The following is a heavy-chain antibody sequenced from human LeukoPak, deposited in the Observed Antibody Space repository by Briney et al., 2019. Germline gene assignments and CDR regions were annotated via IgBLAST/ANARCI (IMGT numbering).Heavy chain of an antibody. J-gene: IGHJ4*02. Sequence: GGSLRLSCVVSGFDFSGFSMSWVRQAPGKGLEWVAIMEEYGSYIFYVDSVKGRFIISRDNARNSLYLQMNNLRAEDTAVYYCARPRGCGSARCNNFDSWGQGTLVTVSS. V-gene: IGHV3-7*01. CDR3: ARPRGCGSARCNNFDS. CDR2: MEEYGSYI. D-gene: IGHD2-2*01. CDR1: GFDFSGFS.